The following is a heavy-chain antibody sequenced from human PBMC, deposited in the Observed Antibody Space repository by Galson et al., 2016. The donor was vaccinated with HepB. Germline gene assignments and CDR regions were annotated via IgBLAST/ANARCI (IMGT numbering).Heavy chain of an antibody. CDR1: GGSVSSGSFY. CDR3: ARILQLLETPGWFDP. J-gene: IGHJ5*02. Sequence: SETLSLTCTVSGGSVSSGSFYWSWSWIRQPPGKGLEWIGSIYYSGSPNYNPSLKSRVTISVDTSKNQVSLKLSSVTAADTAVYYCARILQLLETPGWFDPWGQGTLVIVSS. D-gene: IGHD3-3*01. CDR2: IYYSGSP. V-gene: IGHV4-61*01.